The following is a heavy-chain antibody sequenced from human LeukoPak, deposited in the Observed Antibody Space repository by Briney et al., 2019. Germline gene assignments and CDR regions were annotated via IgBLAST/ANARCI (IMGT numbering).Heavy chain of an antibody. CDR3: ARDLTGLYYYYYMDV. CDR2: MNPNSGNT. D-gene: IGHD1-14*01. V-gene: IGHV1-8*02. J-gene: IGHJ6*03. Sequence: GSSVKVSCKASGGTFSSYAISWVRQAPGQGLEWMGWMNPNSGNTGYAQKFQGRLTMTRNTSISTAYMELSSLTSEDTAVYYCARDLTGLYYYYYMDVWGKGTTVTVSS. CDR1: GGTFSSYA.